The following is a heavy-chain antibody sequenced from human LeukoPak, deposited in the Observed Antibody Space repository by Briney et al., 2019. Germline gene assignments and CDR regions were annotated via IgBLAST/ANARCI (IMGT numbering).Heavy chain of an antibody. D-gene: IGHD3-3*01. CDR1: GFTFSSYW. Sequence: GGSLRLSCAASGFTFSSYWMSWVRQAPGKGLEWVANIKQDGSEEYYVDSVKGRFTISRDNAKNSPYLQMNSLRAEDTAVYYCARDHRAYYDFWSGYFPGMDVWGQGTTVTVSS. V-gene: IGHV3-7*01. CDR2: IKQDGSEE. CDR3: ARDHRAYYDFWSGYFPGMDV. J-gene: IGHJ6*02.